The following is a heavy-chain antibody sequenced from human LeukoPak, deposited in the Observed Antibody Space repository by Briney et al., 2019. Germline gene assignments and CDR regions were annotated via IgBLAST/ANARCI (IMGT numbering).Heavy chain of an antibody. Sequence: GRSLGLSCAASGFTFSNYAMNWVRQAPGKGLEWVSGIRYNSSNTYYADSVKGRFTISRDNSKNTLYLQMSSLRAEDTAVYYCAKVSVVVITTILFEYWGQGTLATVSS. CDR1: GFTFSNYA. D-gene: IGHD3-22*01. J-gene: IGHJ4*02. CDR3: AKVSVVVITTILFEY. V-gene: IGHV3-30*04. CDR2: IRYNSSNT.